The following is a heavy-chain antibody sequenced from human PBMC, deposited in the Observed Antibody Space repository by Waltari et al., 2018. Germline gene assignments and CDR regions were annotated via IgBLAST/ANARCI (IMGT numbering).Heavy chain of an antibody. Sequence: EVQLVQSGADVKTPGATVNIACKASGSSVPDYYIHWVKQAPGKGLEWMGHVAPEDGETVFAESFQGRLTMTADTSIDTAYMELSRLRFDDTAVYYCATRLSILAFDVWGQGTVVTVSS. J-gene: IGHJ3*01. V-gene: IGHV1-69-2*01. CDR2: VAPEDGET. D-gene: IGHD3-9*01. CDR1: GSSVPDYY. CDR3: ATRLSILAFDV.